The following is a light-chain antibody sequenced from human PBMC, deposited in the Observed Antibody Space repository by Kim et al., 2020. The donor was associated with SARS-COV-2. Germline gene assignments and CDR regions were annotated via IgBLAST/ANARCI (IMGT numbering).Light chain of an antibody. CDR2: YDT. CDR3: QVWDMSSYHVV. J-gene: IGLJ2*01. Sequence: YELTQPPSVSVAPGETARMTCGGNNIRSKSVHWYQQKPGQAPVLVIYYDTDRPSGIPERFSGSNSENTATLTISRVVAGDEADYYCQVWDMSSYHVVFGGGTQLTVL. CDR1: NIRSKS. V-gene: IGLV3-21*04.